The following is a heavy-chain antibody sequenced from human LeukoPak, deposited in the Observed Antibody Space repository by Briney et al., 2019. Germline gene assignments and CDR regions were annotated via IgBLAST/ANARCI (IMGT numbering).Heavy chain of an antibody. J-gene: IGHJ3*02. CDR3: ARDGNNWKPHAFDI. CDR1: GYSISSGYY. CDR2: IYHSGST. Sequence: PSETLSLTCTVSGYSISSGYYWGWIRQPPGKGLEWIGSIYHSGSTYYNPSLKSRVTISVDTSKIQFPLKLSSVTAADTAVYYCARDGNNWKPHAFDIWGQGTMVTVSS. D-gene: IGHD1-1*01. V-gene: IGHV4-38-2*02.